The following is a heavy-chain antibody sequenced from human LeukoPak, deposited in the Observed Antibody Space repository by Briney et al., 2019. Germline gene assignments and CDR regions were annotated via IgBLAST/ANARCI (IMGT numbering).Heavy chain of an antibody. J-gene: IGHJ4*02. CDR2: IYYSGTT. V-gene: IGHV4-59*01. CDR1: GGSFIDYY. D-gene: IGHD6-19*01. CDR3: ARVGIAVASPFFDY. Sequence: SETLSLTCAVYGGSFIDYYWSWLRQPPGKGLEWIGYIYYSGTTNYNPSLKSRVTISVDTSKNQFSLKLGSVTAADTAVYYCARVGIAVASPFFDYWGQGTLVTVSS.